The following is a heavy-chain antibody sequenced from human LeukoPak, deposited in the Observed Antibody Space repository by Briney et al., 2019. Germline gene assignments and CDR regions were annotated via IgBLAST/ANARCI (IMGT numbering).Heavy chain of an antibody. CDR2: IYHSGST. CDR1: GGSISNSAYY. D-gene: IGHD3-16*01. Sequence: SETLSLTCTVSGGSISNSAYYWGWIRQPPGKGLEWIGYIYHSGSTYYNPSLKSRVTISVDRSKNQFSLKLSSVTAADTAVYYCARSSRWGEYFDYWGQGTLVTVSS. J-gene: IGHJ4*02. CDR3: ARSSRWGEYFDY. V-gene: IGHV4-39*07.